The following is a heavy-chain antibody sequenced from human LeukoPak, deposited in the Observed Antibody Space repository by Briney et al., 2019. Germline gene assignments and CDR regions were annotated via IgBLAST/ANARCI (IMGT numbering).Heavy chain of an antibody. V-gene: IGHV3-48*04. D-gene: IGHD3-22*01. Sequence: GGSLRLSCAASGFTFSSYSMNWVRQAPGKGLEWVSYISSSSSTIYYADSVKGRFTISRDNAKNSLYLQMNSLRAEDTAVYYCARDRRYYDSSGYRRPLDYWGQGTLVTVSS. CDR1: GFTFSSYS. CDR3: ARDRRYYDSSGYRRPLDY. J-gene: IGHJ4*02. CDR2: ISSSSSTI.